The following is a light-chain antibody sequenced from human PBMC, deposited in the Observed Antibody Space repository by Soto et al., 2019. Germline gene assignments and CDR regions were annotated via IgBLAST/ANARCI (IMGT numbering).Light chain of an antibody. Sequence: DIVLTQSPATLSLSPGERATLSCGASQRLSTYLAWDQQKPGQAPRLLIYDTSKRATGVPTRFSGSGSGTDFTLTISSLEPEDFALYYCQQRSTWPPGYTFGQGTKLEIK. CDR3: QQRSTWPPGYT. CDR1: QRLSTY. V-gene: IGKV3-11*01. J-gene: IGKJ2*01. CDR2: DTS.